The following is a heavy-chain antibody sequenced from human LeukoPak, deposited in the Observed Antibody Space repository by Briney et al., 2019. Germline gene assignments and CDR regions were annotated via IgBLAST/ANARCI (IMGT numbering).Heavy chain of an antibody. Sequence: TGGSLRLSCAASGFTFTNYWIHWVRQASGKGLMWVSRIKSDGITTNYADSVKGRFTISRDNAKNTVYLQMNSLRAEDTAVYFCARGMFHGYCTDYWGQGTGVPVSS. J-gene: IGHJ4*02. CDR2: IKSDGITT. CDR3: ARGMFHGYCTDY. CDR1: GFTFTNYW. D-gene: IGHD3-3*01. V-gene: IGHV3-74*01.